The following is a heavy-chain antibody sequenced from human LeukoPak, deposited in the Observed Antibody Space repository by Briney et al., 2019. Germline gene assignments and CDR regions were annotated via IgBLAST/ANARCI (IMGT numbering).Heavy chain of an antibody. CDR2: IKEDGSEK. Sequence: GGSLRLSCAASGFTFSSHWMTWVRQAPGKGLEWVANIKEDGSEKYSVDSVKGRFTISRDNAQNSLYLQMNSLRAEDTAVYYCARDARIVGATTIDYWGQGTLVIVSS. CDR3: ARDARIVGATTIDY. CDR1: GFTFSSHW. V-gene: IGHV3-7*01. J-gene: IGHJ4*02. D-gene: IGHD1-26*01.